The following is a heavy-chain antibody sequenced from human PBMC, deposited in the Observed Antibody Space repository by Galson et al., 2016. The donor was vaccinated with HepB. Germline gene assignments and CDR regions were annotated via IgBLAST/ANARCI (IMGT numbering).Heavy chain of an antibody. CDR3: ATGVAVAGYYYYGMDV. CDR2: FDPEDGET. Sequence: SVKVSCKVSGYTLTELSMHWVRQAPGKGLEWMGGFDPEDGETIYAQKFQGRVTMTEDASTDTAYMELSSLRSEDTAVYYCATGVAVAGYYYYGMDVWGQGTTVTVSS. V-gene: IGHV1-24*01. CDR1: GYTLTELS. J-gene: IGHJ6*02. D-gene: IGHD6-19*01.